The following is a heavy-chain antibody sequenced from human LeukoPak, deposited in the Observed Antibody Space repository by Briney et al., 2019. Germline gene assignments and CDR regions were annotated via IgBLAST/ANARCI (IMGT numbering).Heavy chain of an antibody. CDR1: GYTFTGYY. D-gene: IGHD1-26*01. Sequence: ASVKVSCKTSGYTFTGYYIHWVRQAPGQGLEWMGWINPDSGGTNYAQKFQGRVTMTRDTSISTAYMELRRLRPDDTAVYYCARDGRSPHDYWGQGTLVTISS. V-gene: IGHV1-2*02. J-gene: IGHJ4*02. CDR2: INPDSGGT. CDR3: ARDGRSPHDY.